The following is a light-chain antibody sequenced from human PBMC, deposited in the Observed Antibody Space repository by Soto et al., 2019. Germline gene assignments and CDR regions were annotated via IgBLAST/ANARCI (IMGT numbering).Light chain of an antibody. Sequence: EIVMTQSPATLSVSSGERATLSCRASKSVSSNLAWYQQKPGQAPRLLIYGASTRATGIPARFSGSGSGTEFTLTISSLQSEDFAVYYCQQYNNWPPAFGGGTKVEIK. CDR1: KSVSSN. CDR2: GAS. V-gene: IGKV3-15*01. CDR3: QQYNNWPPA. J-gene: IGKJ4*01.